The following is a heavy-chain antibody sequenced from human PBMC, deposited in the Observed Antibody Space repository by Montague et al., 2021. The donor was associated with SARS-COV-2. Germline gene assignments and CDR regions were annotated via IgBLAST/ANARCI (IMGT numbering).Heavy chain of an antibody. V-gene: IGHV4-59*11. J-gene: IGHJ4*02. CDR1: GGSIGGHY. Sequence: SETLSLTCSVSGGSIGGHYWCWIRQPPGKGLEWVGYIHYRGSTEYNPSLASRVTLSVDTSKNQFSLRLTSVTAADTAVYYCARTLDSGSSDFWGQGTLVTV. CDR3: ARTLDSGSSDF. D-gene: IGHD1-26*01. CDR2: IHYRGST.